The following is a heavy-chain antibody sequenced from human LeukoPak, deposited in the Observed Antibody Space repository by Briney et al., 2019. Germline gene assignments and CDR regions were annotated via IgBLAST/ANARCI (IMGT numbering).Heavy chain of an antibody. V-gene: IGHV1-2*02. Sequence: ASVMVSCKASGYTFTGYYMHWVRQAPGQGLEWMGWINPNSGGTNYAQKFQGRVTMTRDTSISTAYMELSRLRSDDTAVYYCARDEMDYYGSGSYYYDYWGQGTLVTVSS. CDR3: ARDEMDYYGSGSYYYDY. CDR2: INPNSGGT. D-gene: IGHD3-10*01. CDR1: GYTFTGYY. J-gene: IGHJ4*02.